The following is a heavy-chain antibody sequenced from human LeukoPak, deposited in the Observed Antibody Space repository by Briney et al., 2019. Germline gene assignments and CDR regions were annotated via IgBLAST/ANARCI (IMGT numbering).Heavy chain of an antibody. CDR2: IYYSGST. J-gene: IGHJ3*02. CDR3: ARVRGEAFDI. Sequence: SETLSLTCAVYGGSFSGYYWSWIRQPPGKGLEWIGYIYYSGSTYYNPSLKSRVTISVDTSKNQFSLKLSSVTAADTAVYYCARVRGEAFDIWGQGTMVTVSS. CDR1: GGSFSGYY. V-gene: IGHV4-34*09.